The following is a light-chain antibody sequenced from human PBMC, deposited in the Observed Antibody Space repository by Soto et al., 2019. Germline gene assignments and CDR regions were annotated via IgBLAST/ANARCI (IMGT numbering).Light chain of an antibody. V-gene: IGLV1-47*01. Sequence: QSVLTQPPSASVTPGRRVTIACSGSSSNIGSHNIYWYQQLPGTAPQLLIYKNNQRPSGVPDRFSGSKSGTSASLAISGLRSEDEADYYCAVWDDSLSGRVFGGGTKVTVL. CDR2: KNN. CDR3: AVWDDSLSGRV. J-gene: IGLJ2*01. CDR1: SSNIGSHN.